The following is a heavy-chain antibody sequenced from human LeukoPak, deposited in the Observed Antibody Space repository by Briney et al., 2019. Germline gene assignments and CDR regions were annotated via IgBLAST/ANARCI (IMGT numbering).Heavy chain of an antibody. V-gene: IGHV4-59*01. D-gene: IGHD3-22*01. Sequence: PSETLSLTCTVSGGSISSYYWSWIRQPPGKGLEWIGYTYYSGSTNYNPSLKSRVTISVDTSKNQFSLKLSSVTAADTAVYYCARDTMTDAFDIWGQGTMVTVSS. CDR3: ARDTMTDAFDI. CDR1: GGSISSYY. CDR2: TYYSGST. J-gene: IGHJ3*02.